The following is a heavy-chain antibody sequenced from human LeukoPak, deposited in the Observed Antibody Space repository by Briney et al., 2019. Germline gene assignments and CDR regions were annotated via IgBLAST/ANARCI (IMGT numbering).Heavy chain of an antibody. V-gene: IGHV1-18*01. J-gene: IGHJ6*03. CDR2: ISAYNGNT. Sequence: ASVKVSCKASGYTFTSYGISRVRQAPGQGLEWMGWISAYNGNTNYAQKLQGRVTMTTDTSTSTAYMELRSLRSDDTAVYYCARCPTVVTPDYYYYYYMDVWGKGTTVTVSS. D-gene: IGHD4-23*01. CDR3: ARCPTVVTPDYYYYYYMDV. CDR1: GYTFTSYG.